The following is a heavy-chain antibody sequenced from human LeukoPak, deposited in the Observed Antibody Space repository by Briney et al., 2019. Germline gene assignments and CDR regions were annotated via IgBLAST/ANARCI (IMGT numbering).Heavy chain of an antibody. J-gene: IGHJ4*02. V-gene: IGHV3-21*01. CDR3: ARGSFSGSGSYYMPNYFDY. D-gene: IGHD3-10*01. CDR2: ISSSSYI. CDR1: GFTFSSYS. Sequence: PGGSLRLSCAASGFTFSSYSMNWVRQAPGKGLEWVSSISSSSYIYYADSVKGRFTISRDNAKNSLYLQMNSLRAEDTAVYYCARGSFSGSGSYYMPNYFDYWGQGTLVTVSS.